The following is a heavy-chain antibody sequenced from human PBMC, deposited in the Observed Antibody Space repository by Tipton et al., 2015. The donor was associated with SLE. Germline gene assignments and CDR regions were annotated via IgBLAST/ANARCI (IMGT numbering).Heavy chain of an antibody. CDR2: IYSIGRT. CDR3: ARDERVVIPPVLTYYYGMDV. J-gene: IGHJ6*02. D-gene: IGHD2-2*01. Sequence: GLVKPSQTLSLTCTVSGGSISRGNYYWSWIRQYPGEGLEWIGHIYSIGRTHYNPSLKSRIIISQDTSKNQFSLKLSSVTAADTAVYFCARDERVVIPPVLTYYYGMDVWGQGTTVTVSS. CDR1: GGSISRGNYY. V-gene: IGHV4-31*03.